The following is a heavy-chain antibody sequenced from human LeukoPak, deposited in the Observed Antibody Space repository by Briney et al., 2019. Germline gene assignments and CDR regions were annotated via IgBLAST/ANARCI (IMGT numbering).Heavy chain of an antibody. J-gene: IGHJ4*02. V-gene: IGHV1-46*01. D-gene: IGHD3-22*01. CDR3: ARNGVVVAKTLDY. CDR2: INPSGGST. Sequence: GASVKVSCKASGYTFTSYYMHWVRQAPGQGLEWMGMINPSGGSTSYAQKFQGRVTMTRDMSTSTVYMELSSLRSEDTAVYYCARNGVVVAKTLDYWGQGTLVTVSS. CDR1: GYTFTSYY.